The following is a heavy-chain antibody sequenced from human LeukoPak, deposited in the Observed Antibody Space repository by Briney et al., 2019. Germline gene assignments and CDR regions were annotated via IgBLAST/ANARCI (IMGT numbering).Heavy chain of an antibody. CDR1: GFTFSSYA. D-gene: IGHD5-18*01. J-gene: IGHJ6*03. V-gene: IGHV3-23*01. Sequence: TGGSLRLSCAASGFTFSSYAMSWVRQAPGKGLELVSVISVSGGSPYYADSVKGRFTISRDNSKNTLYLQMNSLRAEDTAVYYCAKGGYSYVNYYYYYMDVWGKGTTVTVSS. CDR3: AKGGYSYVNYYYYYMDV. CDR2: ISVSGGSP.